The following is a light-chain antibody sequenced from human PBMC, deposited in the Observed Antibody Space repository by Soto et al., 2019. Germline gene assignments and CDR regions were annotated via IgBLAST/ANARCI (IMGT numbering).Light chain of an antibody. J-gene: IGKJ1*01. CDR2: WAS. Sequence: IVMTQSPDSLAVSLGERATINCKSSQSLLYTSNNKNYLAWFQQKPGQPPRLLIYWASTRESGVPDRFSGSGSGTDFTLTISCLQSEDFATYYCQQYYSYPRTFGQGTKVDIK. CDR1: QSLLYTSNNKNY. CDR3: QQYYSYPRT. V-gene: IGKV4-1*01.